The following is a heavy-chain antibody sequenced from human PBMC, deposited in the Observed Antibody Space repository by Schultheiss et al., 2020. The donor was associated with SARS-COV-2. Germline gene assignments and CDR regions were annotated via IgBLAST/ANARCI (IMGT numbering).Heavy chain of an antibody. D-gene: IGHD2-2*01. J-gene: IGHJ6*02. Sequence: GESLKISCAASGLTVSNNYMTWVRQAPGKGPEWVSVIYSGGNTHYADSVRGRFIISRDNSKNTLYLQMTSLRVEDTAMYYCVRDGPAASYGMDVWGQGTTVTVSS. CDR2: IYSGGNT. V-gene: IGHV3-66*01. CDR3: VRDGPAASYGMDV. CDR1: GLTVSNNY.